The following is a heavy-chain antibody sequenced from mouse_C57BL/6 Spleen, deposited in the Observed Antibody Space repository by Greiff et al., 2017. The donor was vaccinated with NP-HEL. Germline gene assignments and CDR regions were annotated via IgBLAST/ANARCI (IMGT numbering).Heavy chain of an antibody. D-gene: IGHD2-3*01. CDR2: IGPSDSET. J-gene: IGHJ2*01. Sequence: QVQLLQPGADLVRPGWSVKLSCKASGYTFTSYGMPWVQQSPIQGLEWIANIGPSDSETYYTHKLKDKSTLTVDKSSSTAYMQLSSLTSAYSAVCYCARDGYYYFDFWGKSTTLTLST. CDR3: ARDGYYYFDF. CDR1: GYTFTSYG. V-gene: IGHV1-52*01.